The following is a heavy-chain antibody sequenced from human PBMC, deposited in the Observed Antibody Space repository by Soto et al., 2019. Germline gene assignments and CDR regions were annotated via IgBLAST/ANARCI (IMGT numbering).Heavy chain of an antibody. J-gene: IGHJ4*02. CDR2: IIPILGIP. Sequence: QVQLVHSGAAVTKPGSSVKVSCKASGGTFSTYTISWVRQAPGQGLEWMGRIIPILGIPNYAQKCQGRVTINADKSTSTAYRELSSLRYEDTAVSYCARDAVTASAGVYWGQGTLVPVSS. D-gene: IGHD2-21*02. CDR1: GGTFSTYT. CDR3: ARDAVTASAGVY. V-gene: IGHV1-69*04.